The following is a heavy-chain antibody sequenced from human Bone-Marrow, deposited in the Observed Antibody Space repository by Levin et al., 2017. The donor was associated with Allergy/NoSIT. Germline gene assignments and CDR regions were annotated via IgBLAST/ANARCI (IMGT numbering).Heavy chain of an antibody. CDR2: ISPSSGSA. Sequence: PRASVKVSCKASGYTFISYYIHWVRQAPGQGLQWMGMISPSSGSASYAQQFQGRVTMTRDTSTSTVYMELSSLRFEDTAVYYCARPLCSGGNCYYAFFEYWGQGTLVTVSS. CDR1: GYTFISYY. J-gene: IGHJ4*02. V-gene: IGHV1-46*01. D-gene: IGHD2-15*01. CDR3: ARPLCSGGNCYYAFFEY.